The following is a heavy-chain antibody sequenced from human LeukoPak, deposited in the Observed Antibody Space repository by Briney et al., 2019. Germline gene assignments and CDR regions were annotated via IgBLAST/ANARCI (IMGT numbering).Heavy chain of an antibody. Sequence: ASVKVSCKAFGYTFTSYYMHWVRQAPGQGLEWMGIINPSGGSTSYAQKFQGRVTMTRDTSTSTVYMELSSLRSEDTAVYYCARDYYGSRREGDAFDIWGQGTMVTVSS. CDR2: INPSGGST. D-gene: IGHD3-10*01. CDR3: ARDYYGSRREGDAFDI. J-gene: IGHJ3*02. CDR1: GYTFTSYY. V-gene: IGHV1-46*01.